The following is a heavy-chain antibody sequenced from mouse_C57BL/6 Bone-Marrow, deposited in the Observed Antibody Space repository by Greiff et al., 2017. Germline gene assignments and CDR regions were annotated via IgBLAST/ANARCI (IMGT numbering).Heavy chain of an antibody. CDR1: GFSLSTSGMG. D-gene: IGHD4-1*01. CDR3: ARRANSYYFDY. J-gene: IGHJ2*01. CDR2: IYWDDDK. V-gene: IGHV8-12*01. Sequence: QVTLKESGPGILQSSQTLSLTCSFSGFSLSTSGMGVSWIRQPSGKGLEWLAHIYWDDDKRSNPSLKSRLTISKDTSRNQVFLKITSVDTADTATYYCARRANSYYFDYWGQGTTLTVSS.